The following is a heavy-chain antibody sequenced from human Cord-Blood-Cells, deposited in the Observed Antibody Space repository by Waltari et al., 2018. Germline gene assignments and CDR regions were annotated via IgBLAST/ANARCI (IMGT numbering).Heavy chain of an antibody. Sequence: QVQLVQSGAEVTKPGASVKVSCKASGYTFTGHYMHWVRQAPGQGFEWMGWINPNSGRTNYAQKFQGWCTMPREASISTAHMELSMLRSDDAAVYYWARDSGSYFSAFDIWGQGTMVTVSS. J-gene: IGHJ3*02. V-gene: IGHV1-2*04. CDR1: GYTFTGHY. CDR3: ARDSGSYFSAFDI. CDR2: INPNSGRT. D-gene: IGHD1-26*01.